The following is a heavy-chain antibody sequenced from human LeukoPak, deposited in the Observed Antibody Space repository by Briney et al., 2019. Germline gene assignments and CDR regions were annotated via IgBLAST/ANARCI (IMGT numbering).Heavy chain of an antibody. D-gene: IGHD6-19*01. Sequence: PGGSLRLSCAASGFAFSSYGIHWVRQAPGKGLEWVAFIRYDGNNKYYADSVKGRLTISRDNSKNTLYLQMNSLRAEDTAAYYCVKDPVASAVAGTNYFDYWGQGTLVTVSS. CDR3: VKDPVASAVAGTNYFDY. CDR1: GFAFSSYG. V-gene: IGHV3-30*02. CDR2: IRYDGNNK. J-gene: IGHJ4*02.